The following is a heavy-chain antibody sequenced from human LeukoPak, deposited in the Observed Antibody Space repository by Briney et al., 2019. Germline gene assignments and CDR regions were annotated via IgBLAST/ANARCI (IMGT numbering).Heavy chain of an antibody. D-gene: IGHD3-3*01. V-gene: IGHV3-21*01. CDR2: ISSSSSYI. Sequence: GGSLRLSCAASRFTFSSYSMNWVRQAPGKGLEWVSSISSSSSYIYYADSVKGRFTISRDNAKNSLYLQMNSLRAEDTAVYYCARDRDDFWSGYYTSYFDYWGQGTLVTVSS. CDR1: RFTFSSYS. J-gene: IGHJ4*02. CDR3: ARDRDDFWSGYYTSYFDY.